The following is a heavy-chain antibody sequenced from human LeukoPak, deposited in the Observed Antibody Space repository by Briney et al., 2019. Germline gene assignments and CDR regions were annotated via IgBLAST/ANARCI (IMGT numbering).Heavy chain of an antibody. D-gene: IGHD3-3*01. V-gene: IGHV3-30-3*01. CDR1: GLTFSSYA. Sequence: PGRSLRLSCAASGLTFSSYAMHWVRQAPGKGLEWVAVISYDGSNKYYADSVKGRFTISRDNSKNTLYLQMNSLRAEDTAVYYCAKDRPTIFGVVIPSYFDYWGQGTLVTVSS. J-gene: IGHJ4*02. CDR3: AKDRPTIFGVVIPSYFDY. CDR2: ISYDGSNK.